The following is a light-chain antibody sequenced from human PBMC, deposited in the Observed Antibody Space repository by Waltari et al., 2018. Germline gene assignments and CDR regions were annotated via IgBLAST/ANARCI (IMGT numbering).Light chain of an antibody. CDR3: AAWDGSLNAYV. CDR2: TIS. Sequence: QSVLTQPPSASGTPGPRGTISCSGTSSNIVSIYLTWYQQSPGTAPKLLIYTISQRPLWVPDRFSGSKSGTSASLAISGLQSEDEADYYCAAWDGSLNAYVFGAGTKVTVL. J-gene: IGLJ1*01. CDR1: SSNIVSIY. V-gene: IGLV1-44*01.